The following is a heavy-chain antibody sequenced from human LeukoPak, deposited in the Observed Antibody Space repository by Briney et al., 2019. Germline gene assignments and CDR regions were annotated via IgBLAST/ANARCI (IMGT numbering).Heavy chain of an antibody. CDR3: ARDPGGYDSSGPLDY. J-gene: IGHJ4*02. V-gene: IGHV3-30*01. D-gene: IGHD3-22*01. Sequence: PGGSLRLSCAASGFTFSSYAMHWVRQAPGKGLEWVAVISYDGSNKYYADSVKGRFTISRDNSKNTLYPQMNSLRAEDTAVYYCARDPGGYDSSGPLDYWGQGTLVTVSS. CDR1: GFTFSSYA. CDR2: ISYDGSNK.